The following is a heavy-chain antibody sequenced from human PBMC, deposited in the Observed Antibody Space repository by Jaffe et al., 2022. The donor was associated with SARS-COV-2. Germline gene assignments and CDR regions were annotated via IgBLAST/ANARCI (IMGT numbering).Heavy chain of an antibody. Sequence: EVQLVESGGGLVQPGGSLRLSCAASGFTLSSYWMSWVRQAPGKGLEWVANIKQDGSEKNYVDSVKGRFTISRDNAKNSLYLQMNSLRAEDTAVYYCARDKAFKRGSSWYGFSDYWGQGTLVTVSS. CDR2: IKQDGSEK. V-gene: IGHV3-7*01. D-gene: IGHD6-13*01. J-gene: IGHJ4*02. CDR3: ARDKAFKRGSSWYGFSDY. CDR1: GFTLSSYW.